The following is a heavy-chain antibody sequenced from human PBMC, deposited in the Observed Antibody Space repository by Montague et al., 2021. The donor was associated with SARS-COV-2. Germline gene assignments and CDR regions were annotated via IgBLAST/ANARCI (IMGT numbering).Heavy chain of an antibody. Sequence: SLRLSCAASGFTFSSYGMYWVRQAPGKGLEWVAVISYDGSNKYYADSVKGRFTISRDNSKNTLYLQMNSLRAENTAVYYCAKELVPWTGSPYYYYYYGMDVWGQGTTVTVSS. J-gene: IGHJ6*02. CDR3: AKELVPWTGSPYYYYYYGMDV. CDR2: ISYDGSNK. V-gene: IGHV3-30*18. D-gene: IGHD3/OR15-3a*01. CDR1: GFTFSSYG.